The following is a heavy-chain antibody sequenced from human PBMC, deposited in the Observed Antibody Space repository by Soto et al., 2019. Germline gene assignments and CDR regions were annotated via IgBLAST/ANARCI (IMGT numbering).Heavy chain of an antibody. CDR3: AKDLRYYYGMDV. CDR2: ISYDGSNK. V-gene: IGHV3-30*18. J-gene: IGHJ6*02. Sequence: QVQLVESGGGVVQPGRSLRLSCAASGFTFSSYGMHWVRQAPGKGLEWVAVISYDGSNKYYADSVEGRFTISRDNSKNTLYLQMNSLRAEDTAVYYCAKDLRYYYGMDVWGQGTTVTVSS. CDR1: GFTFSSYG.